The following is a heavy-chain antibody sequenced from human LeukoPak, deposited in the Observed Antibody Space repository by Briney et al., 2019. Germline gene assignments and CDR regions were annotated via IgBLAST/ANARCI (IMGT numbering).Heavy chain of an antibody. Sequence: SQTLSLTCTVSGGSISSGSYYWSWIRQPAGKRMEWIGRIYTSGSTNYNPSLKSRVTISVDTSKNQFSLKLSSVTAADTAVYYCARSLRFAYAFDIWGQGTMVTVSS. D-gene: IGHD3-3*01. CDR2: IYTSGST. V-gene: IGHV4-61*02. CDR1: GGSISSGSYY. CDR3: ARSLRFAYAFDI. J-gene: IGHJ3*02.